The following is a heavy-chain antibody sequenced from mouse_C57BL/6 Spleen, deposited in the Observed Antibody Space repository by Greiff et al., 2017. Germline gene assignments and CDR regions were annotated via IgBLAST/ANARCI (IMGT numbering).Heavy chain of an antibody. Sequence: QVQLQQPGAELVKPGASVKLSCKASGYTFTSYWMHWVKQRPGQGLEWIGMIHPNSGSTNYNEKFKSKATLTVDKSSSTAYMQLSSRTSEDSAVYYCARAEITTVGYYYAMDYWGQGTSVTVSS. CDR1: GYTFTSYW. D-gene: IGHD1-1*01. CDR3: ARAEITTVGYYYAMDY. CDR2: IHPNSGST. V-gene: IGHV1-64*01. J-gene: IGHJ4*01.